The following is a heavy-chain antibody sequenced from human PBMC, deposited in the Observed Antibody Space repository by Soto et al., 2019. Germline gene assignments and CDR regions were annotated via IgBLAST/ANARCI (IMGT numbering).Heavy chain of an antibody. CDR3: AKVPTYYYDSSGYLNY. V-gene: IGHV3-23*01. D-gene: IGHD3-22*01. CDR2: FSGSGGST. CDR1: GFTFSSYA. Sequence: GGSLRLSCAASGFTFSSYAMSWVRQAPGKGREGVSAFSGSGGSTYYADSVKGRFPISRDNSKNTLYLQMNSLRAEDTAVYYCAKVPTYYYDSSGYLNYWGQGTLVTVSS. J-gene: IGHJ4*02.